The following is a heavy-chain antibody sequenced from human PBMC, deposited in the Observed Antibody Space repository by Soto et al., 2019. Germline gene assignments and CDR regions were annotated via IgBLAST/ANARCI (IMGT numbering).Heavy chain of an antibody. D-gene: IGHD1-1*01. Sequence: GGSLRLSCAASGFTFSSYSMNWVRQAPGKGLEWVSSISSSSSYIYYADSVKGRFTISRDNAKNSLYLQMNSLRAEDTAVYYCAGRTTLVSYYYYGMDVWGQGTTVTVSS. J-gene: IGHJ6*02. V-gene: IGHV3-21*01. CDR1: GFTFSSYS. CDR2: ISSSSSYI. CDR3: AGRTTLVSYYYYGMDV.